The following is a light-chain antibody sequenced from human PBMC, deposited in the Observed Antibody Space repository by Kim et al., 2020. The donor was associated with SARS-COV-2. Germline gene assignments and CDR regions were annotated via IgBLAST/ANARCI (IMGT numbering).Light chain of an antibody. J-gene: IGLJ2*01. CDR1: SSDVGGYNY. CDR3: SSYTSSSTLEVV. CDR2: DVS. Sequence: QSALTQPASVSGSPGQSITISCTGTSSDVGGYNYVSWYQQHPGKAPKLMIYDVSNRPSGVSNRFSGSKSGNTASLTISGLHAEDEADYYCSSYTSSSTLEVVFGGGTQLTVL. V-gene: IGLV2-14*03.